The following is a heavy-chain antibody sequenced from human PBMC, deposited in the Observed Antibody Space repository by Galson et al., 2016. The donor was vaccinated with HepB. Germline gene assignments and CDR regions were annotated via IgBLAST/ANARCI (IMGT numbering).Heavy chain of an antibody. CDR2: IYYTGST. CDR3: VREFSGSWCDS. J-gene: IGHJ5*01. Sequence: LSLTCTVFGGSIGSSSYYWNWIRQHPGKGLEWVGSIYYTGSTYYNPSLKSRLTISVDTSKSQFSLKLTSVTAADTAVYYCVREFSGSWCDSWGQGTLVTVSS. CDR1: GGSIGSSSYY. V-gene: IGHV4-31*03. D-gene: IGHD6-25*01.